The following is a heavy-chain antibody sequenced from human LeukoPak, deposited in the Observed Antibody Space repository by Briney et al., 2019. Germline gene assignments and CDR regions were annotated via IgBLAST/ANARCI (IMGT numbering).Heavy chain of an antibody. V-gene: IGHV1-69*01. Sequence: ASVKVSCKPSGGTLSRHNRSSLRHVPGQGLEWMGGIITIFATANYAQKFLGRVTITADESTSTAYMGLSNLRSEDTAMYFCARDQDNGGYLVFGINIWGQGTMVTVSS. CDR2: IITIFATA. CDR1: GGTLSRHN. CDR3: ARDQDNGGYLVFGINI. D-gene: IGHD3-22*01. J-gene: IGHJ3*02.